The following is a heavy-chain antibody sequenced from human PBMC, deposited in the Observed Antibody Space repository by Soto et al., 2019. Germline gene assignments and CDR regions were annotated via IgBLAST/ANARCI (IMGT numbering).Heavy chain of an antibody. CDR3: ASLYGVYVPY. D-gene: IGHD4-17*01. CDR2: INYSGST. Sequence: QLQLQESGPGLVKPSETLSLTCSVSGDSISSSSYYWGWIRQHPGTGLEWIGPINYSGSTYYNPSLKSLVTISVDTSKNRFSLKVSSVPAADTAVYYWASLYGVYVPYWGPGILGSVSS. CDR1: GDSISSSSYY. J-gene: IGHJ4*02. V-gene: IGHV4-39*01.